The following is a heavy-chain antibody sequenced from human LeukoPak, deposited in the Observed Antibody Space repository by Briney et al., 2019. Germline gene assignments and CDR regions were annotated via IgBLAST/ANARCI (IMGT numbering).Heavy chain of an antibody. CDR1: GNIFTTYY. D-gene: IGHD1-26*01. V-gene: IGHV1-46*01. CDR3: ARLAEWELNNNWFDP. J-gene: IGHJ5*02. Sequence: GSVKVSCKTSGNIFTTYYMHWVRQAPGQGLEWMGIINPSVGSTTYAQKFQGRVTMTRDMSTSTVYMELSSLRSEDTAVYYCARLAEWELNNNWFDPWGQGTLVTVSS. CDR2: INPSVGST.